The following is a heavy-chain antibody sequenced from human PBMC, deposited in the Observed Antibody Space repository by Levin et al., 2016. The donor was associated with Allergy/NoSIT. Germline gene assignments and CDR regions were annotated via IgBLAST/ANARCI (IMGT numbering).Heavy chain of an antibody. CDR3: ARDLTMVRGGNRYYYYGMDV. V-gene: IGHV3-21*01. CDR1: GFTFSSYS. D-gene: IGHD3-10*01. J-gene: IGHJ6*02. CDR2: ISSSSSYI. Sequence: GESLKISCAASGFTFSSYSMNWVRQAPGKGLEWVSSISSSSSYIYYADSVKGRFTISRDNAKNSLYLQMNSLRAEDTAVYYCARDLTMVRGGNRYYYYGMDVWGQGTTVTVSS.